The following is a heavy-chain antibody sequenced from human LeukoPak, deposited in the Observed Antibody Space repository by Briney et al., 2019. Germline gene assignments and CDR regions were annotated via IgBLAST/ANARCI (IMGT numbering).Heavy chain of an antibody. V-gene: IGHV1-69*13. CDR3: ARASHYYDSSGPNLGY. J-gene: IGHJ4*02. Sequence: SVKVSCKASGYTFTSYYMHWVRQAPGQGLQWMGGIIPIFGTANYAQKFQGRVTITADESTSTAYMELSSLRSEDTAVYYCARASHYYDSSGPNLGYWGQGTLVTVSS. CDR1: GYTFTSYY. D-gene: IGHD3-22*01. CDR2: IIPIFGTA.